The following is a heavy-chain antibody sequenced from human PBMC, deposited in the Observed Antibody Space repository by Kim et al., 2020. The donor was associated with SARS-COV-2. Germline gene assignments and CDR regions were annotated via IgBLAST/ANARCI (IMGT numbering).Heavy chain of an antibody. V-gene: IGHV4-59*01. Sequence: STNDTPARKCRVTISGDTSTSQWSLKLSSVTAADTAVYYCARDLLYDLDVWGKGTPVTVSS. CDR2: ST. CDR3: ARDLLYDLDV. J-gene: IGHJ6*03.